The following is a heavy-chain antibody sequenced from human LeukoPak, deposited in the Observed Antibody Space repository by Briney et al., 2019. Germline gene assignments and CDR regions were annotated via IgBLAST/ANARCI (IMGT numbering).Heavy chain of an antibody. CDR1: GFSFEEYG. J-gene: IGHJ4*02. V-gene: IGHV3-20*04. D-gene: IGHD3-16*01. CDR2: ISLNGGGT. Sequence: GGSLRLSCAASGFSFEEYGMSWVRQAPGKGLEWVSGISLNGGGTGYADSVKGRFTISRDNANNSLYLQINSLRGEDTAVYYCAKDYVWSCDYWGPGILVIVSS. CDR3: AKDYVWSCDY.